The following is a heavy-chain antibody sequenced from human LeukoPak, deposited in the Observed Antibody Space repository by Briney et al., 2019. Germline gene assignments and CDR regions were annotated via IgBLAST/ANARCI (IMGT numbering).Heavy chain of an antibody. V-gene: IGHV3-21*01. J-gene: IGHJ4*02. CDR2: IKASDNYI. CDR3: ARSRSLSKNDKNLRY. Sequence: GGSLRLSCAASGFTFSDYTLNWVRHAPGKGQEWVSSIKASDNYIYYAASVAGRFTISTDAAQNSLYLHMDSLRAEDTATYYCARSRSLSKNDKNLRYWGQGTLVTVSS. CDR1: GFTFSDYT. D-gene: IGHD1-26*01.